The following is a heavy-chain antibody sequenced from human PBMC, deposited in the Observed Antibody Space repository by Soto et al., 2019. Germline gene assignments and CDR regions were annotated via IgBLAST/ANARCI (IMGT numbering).Heavy chain of an antibody. CDR1: GFTFSSYG. Sequence: GGSLRLSCAASGFTFSSYGMHWVRQAPGKGLEWVAVISYDGSNKYYADSVKGRFTISRDNSKNTLYLQMNSLRAEDTAVYYCAKDLPRLVVPRPYYYYYGMDVWGQGTTVTVSS. CDR3: AKDLPRLVVPRPYYYYYGMDV. CDR2: ISYDGSNK. J-gene: IGHJ6*02. D-gene: IGHD3-22*01. V-gene: IGHV3-30*18.